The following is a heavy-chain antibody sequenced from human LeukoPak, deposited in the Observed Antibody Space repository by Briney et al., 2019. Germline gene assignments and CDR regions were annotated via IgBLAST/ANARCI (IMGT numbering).Heavy chain of an antibody. V-gene: IGHV1-58*02. D-gene: IGHD6-13*01. CDR1: GFTFTSSA. Sequence: SVKVSCKATGFTFTSSAMQWVRQARGQRLEWIGWIVVGSGNTNYAQKFQERVTITRDMSTSTAYMEMSSLRSEDTAVYYCAADLRYSSSWSSYYYYGMDVWGQGTTVTVSS. CDR2: IVVGSGNT. CDR3: AADLRYSSSWSSYYYYGMDV. J-gene: IGHJ6*02.